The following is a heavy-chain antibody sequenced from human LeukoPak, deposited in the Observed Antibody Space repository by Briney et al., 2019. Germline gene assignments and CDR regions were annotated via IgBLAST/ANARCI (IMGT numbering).Heavy chain of an antibody. V-gene: IGHV3-21*01. Sequence: PGGSLRLSCAASGFTFSSYTMNWVRQAPGKGLDWVSSISSGSTYVYYADSVKGRFTISRDNAKNSLYLQMNNPRVEDTAIYYCARVNGDYERGGAPDYWGQGTLVTVSS. CDR3: ARVNGDYERGGAPDY. CDR1: GFTFSSYT. CDR2: ISSGSTYV. D-gene: IGHD4-17*01. J-gene: IGHJ4*02.